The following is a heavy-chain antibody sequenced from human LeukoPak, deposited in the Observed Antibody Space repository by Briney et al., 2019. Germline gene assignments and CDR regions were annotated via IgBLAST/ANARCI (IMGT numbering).Heavy chain of an antibody. V-gene: IGHV4-31*03. Sequence: PSQTLSLTCTVSGGSISSGGYYWSWIRQHPGKGLEWIVYIYSSGSTYYNPSLKSRVTISVDTSKNQFSLKLSSVTAADTAVYYCARAPDYYDSSGHAFDIWGQGTTVTVSS. D-gene: IGHD3-22*01. CDR2: IYSSGST. CDR3: ARAPDYYDSSGHAFDI. CDR1: GGSISSGGYY. J-gene: IGHJ3*02.